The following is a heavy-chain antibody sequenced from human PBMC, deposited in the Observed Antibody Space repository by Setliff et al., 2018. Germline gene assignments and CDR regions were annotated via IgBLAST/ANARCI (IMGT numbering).Heavy chain of an antibody. CDR2: IYYSGGT. J-gene: IGHJ6*02. CDR3: ARVAQYSSSSFYYYYYGMDV. V-gene: IGHV4-39*07. Sequence: PSETLSLTCTVSGGSISSSSYYWGWIRQPPGKGLEWIGSIYYSGGTYCNPSLKSRVTISVDTSKNQFSLKLSSVTAADTAVYYCARVAQYSSSSFYYYYYGMDVWGQGTTVTVSS. D-gene: IGHD6-6*01. CDR1: GGSISSSSYY.